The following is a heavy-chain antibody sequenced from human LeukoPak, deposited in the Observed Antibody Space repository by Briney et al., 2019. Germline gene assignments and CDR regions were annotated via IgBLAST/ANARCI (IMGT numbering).Heavy chain of an antibody. CDR1: GYTFTDVD. J-gene: IGHJ4*02. CDR2: MNPNSGNT. Sequence: ASVKVSCKASGYTFTDVDINWVRHAPGRGLEWMGWMNPNSGNTVYAQKFQGRVTMTRDTSINTARMELTSLTSEDTAVYYCAGTLARIYYYVYLSWGQGTVISVSS. D-gene: IGHD3-16*01. V-gene: IGHV1-8*01. CDR3: AGTLARIYYYVYLS.